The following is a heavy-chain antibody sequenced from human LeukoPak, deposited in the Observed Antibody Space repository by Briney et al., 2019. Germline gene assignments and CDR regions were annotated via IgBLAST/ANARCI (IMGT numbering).Heavy chain of an antibody. CDR3: ARGGGWLFSNDAFDF. Sequence: SETLSLTCTVSGGSISSSSYYWGWIRQPPGKGVEWIGSIYYSGSTYYNPSLKSRVTISLDTSKNQFSLKLSSVTAAATAVYYCARGGGWLFSNDAFDFWGQGTMVTVSS. CDR2: IYYSGST. V-gene: IGHV4-39*07. D-gene: IGHD3-22*01. CDR1: GGSISSSSYY. J-gene: IGHJ3*01.